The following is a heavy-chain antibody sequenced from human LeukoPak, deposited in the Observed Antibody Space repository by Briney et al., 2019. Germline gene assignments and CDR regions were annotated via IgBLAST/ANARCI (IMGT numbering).Heavy chain of an antibody. CDR2: IYPGGYDP. D-gene: IGHD2-21*02. Sequence: GGSLETPRPGLGYRFTTYRIGWVRQIPGKGLDWSGIIYPGGYDPTFSAPLQGQVTISVDKSIRTAYLQWSSLKASDTAMYYCARQGRIVVVTTTHDAFDIWGQGTMVTVSS. CDR3: ARQGRIVVVTTTHDAFDI. V-gene: IGHV5-51*01. J-gene: IGHJ3*02. CDR1: GYRFTTYR.